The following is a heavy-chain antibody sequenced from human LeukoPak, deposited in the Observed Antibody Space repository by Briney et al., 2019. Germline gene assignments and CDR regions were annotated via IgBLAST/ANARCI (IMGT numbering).Heavy chain of an antibody. CDR2: INPSGGST. V-gene: IGHV1-46*01. J-gene: IGHJ5*02. CDR3: ARGRITMVRGVITWFDP. CDR1: GYTFTSYY. Sequence: GASVKVSCKASGYTFTSYYMHWVRQAPGQGLEWMGIINPSGGSTSYAQKFQGRVTMTRDTSTSTVYMELSSLRSEDTAVYYCARGRITMVRGVITWFDPWGQGTLLTVSS. D-gene: IGHD3-10*01.